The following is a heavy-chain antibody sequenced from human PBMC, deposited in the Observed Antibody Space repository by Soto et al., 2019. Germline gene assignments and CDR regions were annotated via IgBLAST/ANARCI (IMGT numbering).Heavy chain of an antibody. CDR2: ISYDGSNK. D-gene: IGHD1-26*01. J-gene: IGHJ4*02. Sequence: QVQLVESGGGVVQPGRSLRLSCAASGFTFSSYGMHWVRQAPGKGLEWVAVISYDGSNKYYADSVKGRFTISRDNSKNTLYLQMNSLRAEDTAVYYCAKDVPSYGGSFWGQGTLVTVSS. V-gene: IGHV3-30*18. CDR1: GFTFSSYG. CDR3: AKDVPSYGGSF.